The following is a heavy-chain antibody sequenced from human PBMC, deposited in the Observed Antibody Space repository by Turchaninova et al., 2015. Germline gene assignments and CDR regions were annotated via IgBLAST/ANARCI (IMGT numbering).Heavy chain of an antibody. V-gene: IGHV4-34*01. J-gene: IGHJ4*02. CDR3: ARGWSNYGSGSYDCDN. Sequence: QVQLQQWGAGLLKPSETLSLTCGVYGGSFSGYFWNWIRQPPGRGVEWVGEISHRGRTNYNPSFKSRVTISIATSKNQFSLRLSSVTAADTAVYFCARGWSNYGSGSYDCDNWGQGTLLTVSS. D-gene: IGHD3-10*01. CDR1: GGSFSGYF. CDR2: ISHRGRT.